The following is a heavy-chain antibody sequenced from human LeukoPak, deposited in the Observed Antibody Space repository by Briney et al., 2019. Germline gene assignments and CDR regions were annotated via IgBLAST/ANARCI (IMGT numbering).Heavy chain of an antibody. J-gene: IGHJ4*02. Sequence: SETLSLTCTVSGGSISSYYWSWIRQPPGKGLEWIGYIYYSGSTNYNPSLKSRVTISVDTSKNQFSLKLSSVTAADTAVYYCARLEIGSGRYYFDYWGQGTLVTVSS. CDR3: ARLEIGSGRYYFDY. CDR1: GGSISSYY. V-gene: IGHV4-59*08. CDR2: IYYSGST. D-gene: IGHD6-19*01.